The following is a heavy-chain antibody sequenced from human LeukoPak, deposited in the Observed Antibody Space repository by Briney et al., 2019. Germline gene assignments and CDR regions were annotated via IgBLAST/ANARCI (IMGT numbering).Heavy chain of an antibody. CDR3: ASPFYYGSGGHPFDY. J-gene: IGHJ4*02. D-gene: IGHD3-22*01. CDR1: GFTFSSYW. CDR2: INSDGSST. V-gene: IGHV3-74*01. Sequence: GGSLRHSCAASGFTFSSYWMHWVRQTPGKGLVWVSRINSDGSSTRYADSVRGRFTISRDNAKNTLYLQMNSLRAEDTAVYYCASPFYYGSGGHPFDYWGQGNRLSVSS.